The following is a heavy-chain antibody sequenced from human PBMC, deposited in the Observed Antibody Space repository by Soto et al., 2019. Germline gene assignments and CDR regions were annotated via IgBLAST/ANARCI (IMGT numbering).Heavy chain of an antibody. V-gene: IGHV3-30*18. J-gene: IGHJ6*02. CDR1: GFTFSSYG. Sequence: QVQLVESGGGVVQPGRSLRLSCAASGFTFSSYGMHWVRQAPGKGLEWVAVISYDGSNKYYADSVKGRFTISRDNSKNTLYLQMNSLRAEDTAVYYCAKLAAADHYYYYYGMDVWGQGTTVTVFS. D-gene: IGHD6-13*01. CDR2: ISYDGSNK. CDR3: AKLAAADHYYYYYGMDV.